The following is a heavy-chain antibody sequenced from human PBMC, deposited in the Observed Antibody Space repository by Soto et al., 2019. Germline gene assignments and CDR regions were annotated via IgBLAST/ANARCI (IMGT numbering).Heavy chain of an antibody. D-gene: IGHD3-10*01. J-gene: IGHJ5*02. V-gene: IGHV3-48*01. CDR3: ARTYYYGSGSYPRFDP. CDR2: ISSSSSTI. CDR1: GFTFSSYS. Sequence: GGSLRLSCAASGFTFSSYSMNWVRQAPGKGLEWVSYISSSSSTIYYADSVKGRFTISRDNAKNSLYLQMNSLRAEDTAVYYCARTYYYGSGSYPRFDPWGQGTLVTVSS.